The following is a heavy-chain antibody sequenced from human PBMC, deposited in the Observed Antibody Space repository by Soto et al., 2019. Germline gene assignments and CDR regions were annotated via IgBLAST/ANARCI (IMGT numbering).Heavy chain of an antibody. D-gene: IGHD6-13*01. CDR2: ISSSSSTI. V-gene: IGHV3-48*01. CDR3: ARGDVYSSSWYAFPQVYYYYMDV. Sequence: GGSLRLSCAASGFTFSSYSMNWVRQAPGKGLEWVSYISSSSSTISYADSVKGRFTISRDNAKNSLYLQMNSLRAEDTAVYYCARGDVYSSSWYAFPQVYYYYMDVWGKGTTVTVSS. CDR1: GFTFSSYS. J-gene: IGHJ6*03.